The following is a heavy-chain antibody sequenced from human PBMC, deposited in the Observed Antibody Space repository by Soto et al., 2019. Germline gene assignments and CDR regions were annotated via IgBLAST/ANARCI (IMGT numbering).Heavy chain of an antibody. Sequence: GGSLRLSCAASGFTFSDYYMSWIRQAPGKGLERVSYISSSGSIIYYADSVKGRFTISRDNAKNSLYLQMNSLRAEDTAVYYCARVDADSSGYYLNAEYFQHWGQGTLVTVSS. CDR2: ISSSGSII. D-gene: IGHD3-22*01. CDR3: ARVDADSSGYYLNAEYFQH. V-gene: IGHV3-11*01. J-gene: IGHJ1*01. CDR1: GFTFSDYY.